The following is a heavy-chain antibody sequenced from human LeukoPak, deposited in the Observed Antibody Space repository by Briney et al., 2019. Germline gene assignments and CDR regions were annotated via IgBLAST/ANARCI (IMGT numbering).Heavy chain of an antibody. CDR2: ISSSSSPI. V-gene: IGHV3-48*04. Sequence: GGSLRLSCAASGFTFTMFGMNWVRQAPGKGLEWVSYISSSSSPIYYADSVKGRFTISRDNAKNSLYLQMDSLRAEDTVVYYCARDKYGDYAFDYWGQGTLVTVSS. J-gene: IGHJ4*02. D-gene: IGHD4-17*01. CDR1: GFTFTMFG. CDR3: ARDKYGDYAFDY.